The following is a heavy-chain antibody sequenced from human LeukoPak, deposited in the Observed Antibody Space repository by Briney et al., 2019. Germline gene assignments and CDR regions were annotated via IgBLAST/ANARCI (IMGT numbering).Heavy chain of an antibody. CDR3: ARGHGPPNYDFWSGFRVNVYYFDY. V-gene: IGHV4-34*01. Sequence: PSETLSLTCAVYGGSFSGYYWSWIRQPPGKGLEWIGEINHSGSTNYNPSLKSRVTISVDTTKNQFSLKLSSVTAADTAVYYCARGHGPPNYDFWSGFRVNVYYFDYWGQGTLVTVSS. CDR1: GGSFSGYY. CDR2: INHSGST. D-gene: IGHD3-3*01. J-gene: IGHJ4*02.